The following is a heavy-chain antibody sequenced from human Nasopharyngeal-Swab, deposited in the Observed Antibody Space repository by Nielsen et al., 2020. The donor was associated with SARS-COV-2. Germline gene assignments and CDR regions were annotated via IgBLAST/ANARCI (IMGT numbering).Heavy chain of an antibody. CDR3: ARDRRNLILTGFYDY. CDR1: GGPISSYY. V-gene: IGHV4-4*07. CDR2: IYTSGST. J-gene: IGHJ4*02. Sequence: SETLSLTCTVSGGPISSYYWSWIRQPAGKGLEWIGRIYTSGSTNYNPSLKSRVTMSVDTSKNQFSLKLSSVTAADTAVYYCARDRRNLILTGFYDYWGQGTLVTVSS. D-gene: IGHD3-9*01.